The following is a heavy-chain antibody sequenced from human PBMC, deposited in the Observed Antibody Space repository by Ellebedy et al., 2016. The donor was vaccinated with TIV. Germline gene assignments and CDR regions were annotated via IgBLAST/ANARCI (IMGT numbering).Heavy chain of an antibody. J-gene: IGHJ6*02. D-gene: IGHD1-26*01. CDR1: GFTFSGYA. CDR3: AKDMVFGDGKWEIDV. CDR2: INNGGRTT. Sequence: PGGSLRLSCVASGFTFSGYAMSWVRKAPGKGLEWVSGINNGGRTTSYADSVKGRFTISRDNSRSTLYLQMNRLRAEDSAVYYCAKDMVFGDGKWEIDVWGQGTTVTVSS. V-gene: IGHV3-23*01.